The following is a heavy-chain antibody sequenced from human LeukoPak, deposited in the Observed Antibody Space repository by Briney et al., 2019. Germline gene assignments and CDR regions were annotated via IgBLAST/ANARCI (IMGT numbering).Heavy chain of an antibody. J-gene: IGHJ6*02. Sequence: PGGSLRLSCAASGFTASSNYVSWVRQAPGKGLEWVSVIYSGGSTYYADSVKGRFTISRDNSKNTLYLQMNSLRAEDTAVYYCARGGLVPAAYYYGMDVWGQGTTVTVSS. CDR1: GFTASSNY. V-gene: IGHV3-66*02. CDR3: ARGGLVPAAYYYGMDV. D-gene: IGHD2-2*01. CDR2: IYSGGST.